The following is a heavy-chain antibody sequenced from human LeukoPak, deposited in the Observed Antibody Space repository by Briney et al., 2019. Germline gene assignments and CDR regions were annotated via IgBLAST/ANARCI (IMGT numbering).Heavy chain of an antibody. D-gene: IGHD1-26*01. V-gene: IGHV3-33*06. CDR2: IWYDGSNK. CDR3: AKDPRGSYSRDYYYYMDV. CDR1: GFTFSSYE. J-gene: IGHJ6*03. Sequence: GGSLRLSCAASGFTFSSYEMNWVRQAPGKGLEWVAVIWYDGSNKYYADSVKGRFTISRDNSKNTLYLQMNSLSAEDAAVYYCAKDPRGSYSRDYYYYMDVWGKGTTVTVSS.